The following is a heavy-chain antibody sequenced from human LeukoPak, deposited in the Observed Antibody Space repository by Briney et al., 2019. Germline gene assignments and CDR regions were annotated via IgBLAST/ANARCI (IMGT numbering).Heavy chain of an antibody. CDR2: INPNSGGT. Sequence: ASVKVSCEASGYTFTGYYMHWVRQAPGQGLEWMGWINPNSGGTNYAQKFQGWVTMTRDTSISTAYMELSRLRSDDTAVYYCARGGVVVPAAINYYYYYGMDVWGKGTTVTVSS. CDR3: ARGGVVVPAAINYYYYYGMDV. V-gene: IGHV1-2*04. CDR1: GYTFTGYY. J-gene: IGHJ6*04. D-gene: IGHD2-2*02.